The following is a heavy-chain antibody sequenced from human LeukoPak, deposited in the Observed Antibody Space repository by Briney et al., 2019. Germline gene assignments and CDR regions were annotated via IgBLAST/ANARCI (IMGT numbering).Heavy chain of an antibody. CDR3: ARGTDRSKAGDH. CDR1: GGSFTGYY. J-gene: IGHJ4*02. Sequence: PSESLSLTCAVYGGSFTGYYYSWIRQPPGKGLEWVGEIHPSGNFNYNTSLESRVTMSADTSKNQFSLRLTSVAAADTAFYYCARGTDRSKAGDHWGQGTLIIVSS. CDR2: IHPSGNF. V-gene: IGHV4-34*01. D-gene: IGHD4-11*01.